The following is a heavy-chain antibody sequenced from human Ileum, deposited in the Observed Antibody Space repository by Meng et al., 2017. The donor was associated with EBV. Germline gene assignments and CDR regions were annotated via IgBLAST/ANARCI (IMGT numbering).Heavy chain of an antibody. J-gene: IGHJ4*02. D-gene: IGHD3-9*01. CDR2: INTNTGNP. Sequence: QVQLVQSGSEFSKPXGSVKVSCKASGYTFTKYSMNWVRQAPGQGLEWMGWINTNTGNPTYAQGFTGRFVFSLDTSVNTAYLQISSLKAEDTAVYYCARFDWLAHYWGQGTLVTVSS. V-gene: IGHV7-4-1*02. CDR3: ARFDWLAHY. CDR1: GYTFTKYS.